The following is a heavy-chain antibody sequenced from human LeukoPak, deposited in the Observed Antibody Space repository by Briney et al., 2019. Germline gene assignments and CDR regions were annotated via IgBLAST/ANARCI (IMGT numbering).Heavy chain of an antibody. Sequence: AXXKVSCKASGYTFTSYDINWVREAAGQGLEWMGWMNPNRGNTDYAHKFQARVAITRNTSISTAYMELSSLRSEDTAVYYCARGLAVVVPAAIHWFDPWGQGTLVTVSS. CDR2: MNPNRGNT. D-gene: IGHD2-2*01. CDR1: GYTFTSYD. CDR3: ARGLAVVVPAAIHWFDP. V-gene: IGHV1-8*02. J-gene: IGHJ5*02.